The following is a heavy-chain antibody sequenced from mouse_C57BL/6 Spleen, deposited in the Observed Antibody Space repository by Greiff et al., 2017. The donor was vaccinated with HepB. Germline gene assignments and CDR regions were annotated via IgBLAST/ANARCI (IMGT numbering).Heavy chain of an antibody. CDR1: GYTFTDYN. J-gene: IGHJ3*01. D-gene: IGHD1-1*01. CDR3: ERSYYYGETGWFAY. Sequence: EVQLQQSGPELVKPGASVKIPCKASGYTFTDYNMDWVKQSHGKSLEWIGDINPNNGGTIYNQKFKGKATLTVDKSSSTAYMELRSLTSEDTAVYYCERSYYYGETGWFAYWGQGTLVTVSA. V-gene: IGHV1-18*01. CDR2: INPNNGGT.